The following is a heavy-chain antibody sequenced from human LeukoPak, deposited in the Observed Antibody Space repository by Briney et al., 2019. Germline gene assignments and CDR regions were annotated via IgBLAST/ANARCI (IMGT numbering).Heavy chain of an antibody. V-gene: IGHV4-61*02. CDR3: AREWFGELFPKNWFDP. CDR2: IYTSGST. J-gene: IGHJ5*02. Sequence: PSETLSLTCTVSGGSISSGSYYWSWIRQPAGKGLEWIGRIYTSGSTNYNPSLKSRVTISVDTSKNQFSLKLSSVTAAGTAVYYCAREWFGELFPKNWFDPWGQGTLVTVSS. CDR1: GGSISSGSYY. D-gene: IGHD3-10*01.